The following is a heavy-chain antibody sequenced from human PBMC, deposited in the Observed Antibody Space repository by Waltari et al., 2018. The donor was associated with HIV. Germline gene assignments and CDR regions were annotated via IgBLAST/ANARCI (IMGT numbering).Heavy chain of an antibody. CDR3: AREGYDYPNLYWHFDL. J-gene: IGHJ2*01. CDR1: GFTFYTSG. CDR2: IGHDGSAK. D-gene: IGHD3-16*01. Sequence: QVQLVESGGGVVQPGGSLRVSCAAFGFTFYTSGIHWVRQAPGKGLEWVTVIGHDGSAKFYADSVKGRFTISRDNSKNTMYLQMNSLRAEDAAVYYCAREGYDYPNLYWHFDLWGRGTQVTVSS. V-gene: IGHV3-30*03.